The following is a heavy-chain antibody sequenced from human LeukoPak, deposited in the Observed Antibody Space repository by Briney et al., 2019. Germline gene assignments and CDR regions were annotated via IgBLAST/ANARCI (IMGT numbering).Heavy chain of an antibody. J-gene: IGHJ5*02. CDR3: ARDSIYGWGLGTFDP. Sequence: SETLSLTCTVSGGSISSSSYYWNWIRQPPGKGLEWIGYIYSSGSIKYNPSLKSRVTISVDTSKNQFSLKMTSVTAADTAVYYCARDSIYGWGLGTFDPWGQGTLVTVSS. CDR2: IYSSGSI. D-gene: IGHD3-10*01. V-gene: IGHV4-61*01. CDR1: GGSISSSSYY.